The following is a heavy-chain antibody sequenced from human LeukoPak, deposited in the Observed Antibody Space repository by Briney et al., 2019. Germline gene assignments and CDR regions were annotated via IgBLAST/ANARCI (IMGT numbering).Heavy chain of an antibody. CDR3: ATDVANGVDF. Sequence: GASVKVSCKASGYTFKDYYLHWIQQAPGKGLEWMGRVDPEDGKTKYAEKFQGRVSITADTSTDTSYMELSSLRSDDTAVYFCATDVANGVDFWGQGTLVTVSS. J-gene: IGHJ4*02. CDR1: GYTFKDYY. CDR2: VDPEDGKT. D-gene: IGHD2-8*01. V-gene: IGHV1-69-2*01.